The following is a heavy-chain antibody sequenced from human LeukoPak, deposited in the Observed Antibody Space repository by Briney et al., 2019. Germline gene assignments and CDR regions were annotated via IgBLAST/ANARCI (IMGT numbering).Heavy chain of an antibody. Sequence: GGSLRLSCAASGFTFSSYAMSWVRQAPGKGLEWVPAISGSGGSTYYADSVKGRFTISRDNSKNTLYLQMNSLRAEDTAVYYCAKTLDFWSGYQQYYFDYWGQGTLVTVSS. CDR2: ISGSGGST. J-gene: IGHJ4*02. V-gene: IGHV3-23*01. D-gene: IGHD3-3*01. CDR3: AKTLDFWSGYQQYYFDY. CDR1: GFTFSSYA.